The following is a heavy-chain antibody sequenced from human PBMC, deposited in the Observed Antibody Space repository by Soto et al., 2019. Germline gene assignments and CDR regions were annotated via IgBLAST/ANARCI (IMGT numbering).Heavy chain of an antibody. CDR2: ISGSGGST. CDR3: AKNPTGRIIAAPRGLFDY. D-gene: IGHD6-25*01. J-gene: IGHJ4*02. Sequence: SLSLSCAASGFTFSSYAMSWVRQAPGKGLEWVSAISGSGGSTYYADSVKGRFTISRDNSKNTLYLQMNSLRADDTAVYYCAKNPTGRIIAAPRGLFDYWGQGTLGTVSS. CDR1: GFTFSSYA. V-gene: IGHV3-23*01.